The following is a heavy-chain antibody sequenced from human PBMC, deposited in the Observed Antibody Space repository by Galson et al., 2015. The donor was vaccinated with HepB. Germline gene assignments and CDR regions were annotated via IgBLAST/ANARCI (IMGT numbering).Heavy chain of an antibody. J-gene: IGHJ4*02. CDR3: AREGQCLGHDF. V-gene: IGHV4-38-2*02. D-gene: IGHD6-19*01. Sequence: LLSTCSAAVYFISSGSYWAWIRQPPGQGLEWIGNIYHSGSTYNNPSHTSRVIITVDTSRNQYSLKMGSVAAAYTAVYYCAREGQCLGHDFWGQGTLVTVSS. CDR2: IYHSGST. CDR1: VYFISSGSY.